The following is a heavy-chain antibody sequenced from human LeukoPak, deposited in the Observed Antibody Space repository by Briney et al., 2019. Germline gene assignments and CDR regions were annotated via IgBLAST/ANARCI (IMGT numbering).Heavy chain of an antibody. J-gene: IGHJ3*02. D-gene: IGHD5/OR15-5a*01. V-gene: IGHV3-53*01. Sequence: HPGGSLRLSCAASGFIVSGNYMSWVRQAPGKGLEWVSVIYSGGNTYYADSVKGRFTISRDNSKNTPYLQINGLRAEDTAVYYCARMSRDAFEIWGQGTMVTVSS. CDR2: IYSGGNT. CDR3: ARMSRDAFEI. CDR1: GFIVSGNY.